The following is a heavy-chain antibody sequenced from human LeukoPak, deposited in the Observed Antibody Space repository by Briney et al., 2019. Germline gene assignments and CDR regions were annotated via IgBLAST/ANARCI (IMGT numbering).Heavy chain of an antibody. V-gene: IGHV4-59*11. CDR2: ISYGGST. CDR3: ARDPTTVTKGFDI. Sequence: SETLSLTCTVSDASFNTHYWTWVRQPPGKGLEWIGYISYGGSTNYNPSLKSRVTISVDTSKNQFFLRLTSLTAADTAVYYCARDPTTVTKGFDIWGQGTMVTVSS. J-gene: IGHJ3*02. CDR1: DASFNTHY. D-gene: IGHD4-17*01.